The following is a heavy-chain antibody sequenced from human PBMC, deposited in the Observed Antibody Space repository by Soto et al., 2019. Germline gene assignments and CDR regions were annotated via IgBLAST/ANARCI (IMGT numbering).Heavy chain of an antibody. J-gene: IGHJ3*02. CDR3: RGDILTGYHDAFDI. CDR1: GFTFSNAW. CDR2: IKSKTDGGTT. Sequence: GGSLRLSCAASGFTFSNAWMSWVRQAPGEGLEWVGRIKSKTDGGTTDYAAPVKGRFTISRDDSKNTLYLQMNSLKTEDTAVYYCRGDILTGYHDAFDIWGQGTMVTVSS. D-gene: IGHD3-9*01. V-gene: IGHV3-15*01.